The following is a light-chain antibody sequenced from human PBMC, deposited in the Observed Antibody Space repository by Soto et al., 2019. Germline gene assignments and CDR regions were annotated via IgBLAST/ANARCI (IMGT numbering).Light chain of an antibody. Sequence: QSVLTQPPSVSVSPGQRVTISCTGSSSNIGSTYDVQCYQQLPGTAPKLLIHGNTDRPSGVPDRFSGSKSGTSASLAITGLQADDEADYYCQSYDDSLSVHYVFGTGTKVTVL. J-gene: IGLJ1*01. V-gene: IGLV1-40*01. CDR2: GNT. CDR3: QSYDDSLSVHYV. CDR1: SSNIGSTYD.